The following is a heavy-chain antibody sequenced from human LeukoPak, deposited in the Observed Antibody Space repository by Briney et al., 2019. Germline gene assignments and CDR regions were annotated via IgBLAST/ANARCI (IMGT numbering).Heavy chain of an antibody. CDR1: GFTFSSYA. V-gene: IGHV3-23*01. J-gene: IGHJ4*02. Sequence: GGSLRLSCAASGFTFSSYAMSWVRQAPGKGLEWVSAISGSGGSTYYADSVKGRFTISRDNSKNTLYLQMNSLRAEDTAVYYCAKSPGYAHNPYYFDYWGQGTLVTVSS. D-gene: IGHD2-2*01. CDR2: ISGSGGST. CDR3: AKSPGYAHNPYYFDY.